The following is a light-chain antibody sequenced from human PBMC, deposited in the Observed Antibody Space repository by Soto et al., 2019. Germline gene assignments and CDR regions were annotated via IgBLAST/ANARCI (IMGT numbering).Light chain of an antibody. CDR2: DAS. V-gene: IGKV1-5*01. CDR3: QHYNSSSGT. CDR1: QSISSW. Sequence: DIQMTQSPSTLSASVGDRVTITCRASQSISSWLAWYQQKPGKAPKLLIYDASSLESGVPSRFSGSGSGTEFTLTISSLQPEDFATYYWQHYNSSSGTCGQWTKV. J-gene: IGKJ1*01.